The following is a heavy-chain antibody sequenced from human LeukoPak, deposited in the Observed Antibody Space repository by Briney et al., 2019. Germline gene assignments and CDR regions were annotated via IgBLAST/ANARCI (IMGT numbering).Heavy chain of an antibody. D-gene: IGHD3-10*01. V-gene: IGHV3-23*01. CDR1: GISLSNYA. Sequence: GGSLRLSCVVSGISLSNYAMTWVRQAPGKGLEWVSYISERGGSTTYADSVKGRFTISRDTSLNTLYLQMNNLRAEDTAVYFCAKRGVVIRGLLVIGYHQEAYHYDFWGQGVLVAVSS. CDR2: ISERGGST. CDR3: AKRGVVIRGLLVIGYHQEAYHYDF. J-gene: IGHJ4*02.